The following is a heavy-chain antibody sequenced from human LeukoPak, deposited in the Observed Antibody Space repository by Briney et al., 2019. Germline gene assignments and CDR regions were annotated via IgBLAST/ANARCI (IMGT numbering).Heavy chain of an antibody. Sequence: SETLSLTCTVYGGSISSSSYYWDWIRQPPGKGLEWIGSIYYSGSTYYNPSLKSRVTISVDTSKNQFSLKLSSVTAADTAVYYCARHSSPPSGGHQPHFDYWGQGSLVTVSS. D-gene: IGHD2-2*01. CDR1: GGSISSSSYY. J-gene: IGHJ4*02. CDR3: ARHSSPPSGGHQPHFDY. CDR2: IYYSGST. V-gene: IGHV4-39*01.